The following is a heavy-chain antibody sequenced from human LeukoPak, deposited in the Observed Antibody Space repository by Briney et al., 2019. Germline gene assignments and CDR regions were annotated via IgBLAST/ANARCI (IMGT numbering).Heavy chain of an antibody. CDR2: IYYSGST. CDR3: ARAHYYGSGSYYRMNYYYYMDV. V-gene: IGHV4-39*07. Sequence: SETLSPTGTVSGGSISSSSYYWDWIRQPPGKGLEWIGSIYYSGSTYYNPSLKSRVTISVDTSKNQFSLKLSSVTAADTAVYYCARAHYYGSGSYYRMNYYYYMDVWGKGTTVTVSS. D-gene: IGHD3-10*01. CDR1: GGSISSSSYY. J-gene: IGHJ6*03.